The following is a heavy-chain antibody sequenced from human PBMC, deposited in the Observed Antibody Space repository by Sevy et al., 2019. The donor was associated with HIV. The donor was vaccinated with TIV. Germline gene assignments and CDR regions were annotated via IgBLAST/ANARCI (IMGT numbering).Heavy chain of an antibody. Sequence: SETLSLTCSVSGGSISSSTYYRGWIRQPPGRGLEWIGSVYFTGSTYYNPSLKSRVTISVDTSKNEFSLKVNSVTAADTAVYYCARLGGLRFFDWSSLNYFDYWGQGTLVTVSS. J-gene: IGHJ4*02. V-gene: IGHV4-39*01. CDR1: GGSISSSTYY. CDR2: VYFTGST. D-gene: IGHD3-9*01. CDR3: ARLGGLRFFDWSSLNYFDY.